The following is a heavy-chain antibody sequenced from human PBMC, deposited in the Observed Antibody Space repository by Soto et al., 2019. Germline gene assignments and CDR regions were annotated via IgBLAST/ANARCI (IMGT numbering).Heavy chain of an antibody. CDR1: GGSISSYY. V-gene: IGHV4-59*08. CDR3: ERLSSSGWQNWFDP. J-gene: IGHJ5*02. Sequence: QVQLQESGPGLVKPSETLSLTCTVSGGSISSYYWSWIRQPPGKGLEWIGYIYYSGSTNYNPSLNSRVTIPVDTSKNQFSLKLSSVTAADTAVYYCERLSSSGWQNWFDPWGQGTLVTVSS. CDR2: IYYSGST. D-gene: IGHD6-19*01.